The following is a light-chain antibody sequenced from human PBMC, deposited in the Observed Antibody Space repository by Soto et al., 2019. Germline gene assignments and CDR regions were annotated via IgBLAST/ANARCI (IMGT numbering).Light chain of an antibody. V-gene: IGKV2-28*01. CDR3: LEDLRAPV. CDR2: LGS. CDR1: QSLLHSDGHNH. Sequence: DFVMTQSPLSLPVPPGEPASISCRSSQSLLHSDGHNHLDWYVQKPGESPQLLVYLGSTRASGVPDRCMGRGSCTDFPRNINGVEAEDVGVYYGLEDLRAPVFGGGTTV. J-gene: IGKJ4*01.